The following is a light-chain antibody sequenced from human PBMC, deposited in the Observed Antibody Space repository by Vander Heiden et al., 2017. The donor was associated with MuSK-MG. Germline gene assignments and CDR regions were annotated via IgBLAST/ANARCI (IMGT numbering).Light chain of an antibody. Sequence: DSQMTRSPCALSACVGDRVTITFRASQGISSWLAWYQRKPGKAPKLLIYDASSVERGVPSRFNGSGSLTDFTLTISSLQPEDFATYYCQQEISFPVTFGHGTKVXIK. J-gene: IGKJ3*01. V-gene: IGKV1-12*01. CDR3: QQEISFPVT. CDR1: QGISSW. CDR2: DAS.